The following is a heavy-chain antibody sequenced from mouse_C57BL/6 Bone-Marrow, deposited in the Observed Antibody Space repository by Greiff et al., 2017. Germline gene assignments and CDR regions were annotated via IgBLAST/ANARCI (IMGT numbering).Heavy chain of an antibody. Sequence: QVQLQQPGAELVRPGTSVKLSCKASGYTFTSYWMHWVKQRPGQGLEWIGVIDPSDSYTNYNQKFKGKATLTVDTSSSTAYMQLSSLTSEDSAVYYCARSGSCFAWFAYWGQRTLVTVSA. J-gene: IGHJ3*01. D-gene: IGHD3-1*01. CDR3: ARSGSCFAWFAY. V-gene: IGHV1-59*01. CDR1: GYTFTSYW. CDR2: IDPSDSYT.